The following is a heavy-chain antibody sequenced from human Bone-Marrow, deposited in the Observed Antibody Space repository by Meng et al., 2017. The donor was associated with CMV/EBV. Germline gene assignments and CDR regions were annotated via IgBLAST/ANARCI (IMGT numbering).Heavy chain of an antibody. CDR1: GYTFTSYD. V-gene: IGHV1-8*01. D-gene: IGHD2-2*01. CDR3: ARGGVIVPAAKVPSVYYYYYGMDV. CDR2: MNPNSGNT. J-gene: IGHJ6*02. Sequence: ASVMVSCKASGYTFTSYDINWVRQATGQGLEWMGWMNPNSGNTGYAQKFQGRVTMTRNTSISTAYMELSSLRSEDTAVYYCARGGVIVPAAKVPSVYYYYYGMDVWGQGTTVTVSS.